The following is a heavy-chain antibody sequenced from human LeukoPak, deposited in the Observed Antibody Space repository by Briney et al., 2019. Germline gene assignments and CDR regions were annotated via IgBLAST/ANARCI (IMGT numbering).Heavy chain of an antibody. Sequence: SETLSLTCSVSGDSISSYYWSWIRQPPGKGLEWIGYIYYSESTNYNPSLKSRVTISVDTSKNQFSLNLRPVTAADTAVYYCARAGSGWSFDYWGQGTLVTVSS. J-gene: IGHJ4*02. V-gene: IGHV4-59*01. CDR1: GDSISSYY. CDR2: IYYSEST. D-gene: IGHD6-19*01. CDR3: ARAGSGWSFDY.